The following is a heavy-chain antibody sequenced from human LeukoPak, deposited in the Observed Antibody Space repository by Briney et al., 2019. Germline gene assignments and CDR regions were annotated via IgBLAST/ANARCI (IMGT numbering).Heavy chain of an antibody. CDR2: ISGSGGST. D-gene: IGHD6-19*01. V-gene: IGHV3-23*01. J-gene: IGHJ6*02. CDR3: ARDLYSSGLKDYYYYGMDV. Sequence: ISGSGGSTYYADSVKGRFTISRDNSKNTLYLQMNSLRAEDTAVYYCARDLYSSGLKDYYYYGMDVWGQGTTVTVSS.